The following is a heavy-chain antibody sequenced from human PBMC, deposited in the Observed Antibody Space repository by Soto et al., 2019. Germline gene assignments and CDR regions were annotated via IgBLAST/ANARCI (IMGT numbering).Heavy chain of an antibody. CDR2: ITQDGRVT. D-gene: IGHD6-19*01. Sequence: GGSLRLSFVASGFTLIRPFMGWIRQAPGKGLEWVANITQDGRVTYYVDSVEGRFTISRDNTKDSLYLQMNSLRGEDTAMYYCARYFRGSGRYFFDYWGQGSLVTVSS. J-gene: IGHJ4*02. CDR3: ARYFRGSGRYFFDY. V-gene: IGHV3-7*03. CDR1: GFTLIRPF.